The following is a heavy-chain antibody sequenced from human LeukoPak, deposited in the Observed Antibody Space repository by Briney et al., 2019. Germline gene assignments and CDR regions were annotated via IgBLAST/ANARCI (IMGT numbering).Heavy chain of an antibody. Sequence: ASVKVSCKASGYTFTSYAMHWVRQAPGQRLEWMGWINAGNGNTKYSQKFQGRVTITRDTSASTAYVELSSLRPEDTAVYYCARDTTIAVAGTMDYWGQGTLVTVSS. CDR1: GYTFTSYA. CDR3: ARDTTIAVAGTMDY. J-gene: IGHJ4*02. D-gene: IGHD6-19*01. CDR2: INAGNGNT. V-gene: IGHV1-3*01.